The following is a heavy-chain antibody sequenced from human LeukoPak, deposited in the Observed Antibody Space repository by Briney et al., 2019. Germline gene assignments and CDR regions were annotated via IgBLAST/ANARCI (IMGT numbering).Heavy chain of an antibody. Sequence: PGGSLRLSCAASGFTFSSYGMHWVRQAPGKGLEWVAFIRYDGSNKYYADSVKGRFTISRDNSKNTLYLQMNSLRAEDTAVYYCAKDRGTVTIFDYWGQGTLVTVSS. D-gene: IGHD4-17*01. CDR3: AKDRGTVTIFDY. CDR1: GFTFSSYG. J-gene: IGHJ4*02. V-gene: IGHV3-30*02. CDR2: IRYDGSNK.